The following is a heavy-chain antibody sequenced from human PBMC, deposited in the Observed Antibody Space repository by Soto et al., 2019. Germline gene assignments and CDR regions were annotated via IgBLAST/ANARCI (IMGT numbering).Heavy chain of an antibody. CDR1: GGTFSSYA. V-gene: IGHV1-69*01. CDR3: ARVPDGSGSTWEDDAFDI. D-gene: IGHD3-10*01. Sequence: QVQLVQSGAEVKKPGSSVKVSCKASGGTFSSYAISWVRQAPGQGLEWMGGIIPIFGTANYAQKFQGRVTITAEEATSTAYMELSSLRSEDTAVYYCARVPDGSGSTWEDDAFDIWGQGTMVTVSS. CDR2: IIPIFGTA. J-gene: IGHJ3*02.